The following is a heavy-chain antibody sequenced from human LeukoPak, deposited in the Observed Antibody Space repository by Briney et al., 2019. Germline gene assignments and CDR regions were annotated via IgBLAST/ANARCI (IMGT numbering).Heavy chain of an antibody. D-gene: IGHD3-10*01. CDR2: IKQDGSEK. Sequence: HPGGSLRLSCAASGFTFSSYWMSWVRQAPGKGLEWVANIKQDGSEKYYVDSVKGRFTISRDNAKNSLYLQMNSLRAEDTAVYYCARATIYGSGNWFDPWGQGTLVTVSS. CDR3: ARATIYGSGNWFDP. V-gene: IGHV3-7*01. CDR1: GFTFSSYW. J-gene: IGHJ5*02.